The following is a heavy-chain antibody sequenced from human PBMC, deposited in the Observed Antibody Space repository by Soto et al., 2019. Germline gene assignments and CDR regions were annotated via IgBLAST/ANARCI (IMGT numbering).Heavy chain of an antibody. CDR2: ISGGGGST. Sequence: GGSLRLSCAASGFSLSIYAMNWVRQAPGKGLEWVSGISGGGGSTYHADSVKGRFTISRDNSKNTLYLQMNSLRAEDTAVYYCAKDPTSYDSSAQFDSWGQGTLVTVSS. V-gene: IGHV3-23*01. CDR1: GFSLSIYA. D-gene: IGHD3-22*01. J-gene: IGHJ4*02. CDR3: AKDPTSYDSSAQFDS.